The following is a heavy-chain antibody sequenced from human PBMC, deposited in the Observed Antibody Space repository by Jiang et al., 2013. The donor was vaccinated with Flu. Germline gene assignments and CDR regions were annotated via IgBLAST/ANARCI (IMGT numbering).Heavy chain of an antibody. Sequence: VQLVESGPGLVKPSEILSLTCTVSGGSVISYYWSWIRQSPGKGLEWIGHILYTGTTSYNPSLKSRVTMSLDTSENQFSLKLRSVTAADTAIYYCARGSSDYYSSGDYRSNWFDPWGQGTLVTVSS. V-gene: IGHV4-59*02. CDR3: ARGSSDYYSSGDYRSNWFDP. D-gene: IGHD3-22*01. CDR2: ILYTGTT. J-gene: IGHJ5*02. CDR1: GGSVISYY.